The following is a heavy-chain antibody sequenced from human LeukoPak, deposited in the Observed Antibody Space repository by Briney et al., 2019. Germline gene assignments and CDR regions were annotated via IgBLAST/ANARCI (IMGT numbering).Heavy chain of an antibody. Sequence: QTGGSLRLSCAASGFTFSNSAMSWVRQAPGKGLEWVSTISGTGGSTYFADSVKGRFSISRDNSENTLYPQMNSLRADDTAVYYCAHRYGDYCGQGTRVTVSS. CDR2: ISGTGGST. CDR3: AHRYGDY. J-gene: IGHJ4*02. CDR1: GFTFSNSA. D-gene: IGHD4-17*01. V-gene: IGHV3-23*01.